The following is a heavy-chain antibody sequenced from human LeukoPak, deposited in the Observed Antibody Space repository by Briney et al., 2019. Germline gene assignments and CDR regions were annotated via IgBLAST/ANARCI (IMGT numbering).Heavy chain of an antibody. CDR1: GYTFTSYG. D-gene: IGHD3-16*02. Sequence: GASVKVSCKASGYTFTSYGISWGRQAPGQGLEWMGWISAYNGNTNYAQKLQGRVTMTTDTSTSTAYMELRSLRSDDTAVYYCAREARTYYDYVWGSYRPQANFDYWGQGTLVTVSS. CDR3: AREARTYYDYVWGSYRPQANFDY. V-gene: IGHV1-18*01. J-gene: IGHJ4*02. CDR2: ISAYNGNT.